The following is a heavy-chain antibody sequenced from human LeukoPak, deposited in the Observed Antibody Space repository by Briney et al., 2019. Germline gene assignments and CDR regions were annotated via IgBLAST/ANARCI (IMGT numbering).Heavy chain of an antibody. CDR2: ISAYNGNT. CDR3: ARVFAATVKLYYFDY. J-gene: IGHJ4*02. D-gene: IGHD1-26*01. CDR1: GYTFTSYG. Sequence: ASVNVSCKASGYTFTSYGISWVRQAPGQGLEWMGWISAYNGNTNYAQKLQGRVTMTTDTSTSTAYMELRSLRSDDTAVYYCARVFAATVKLYYFDYWGQGTLVTVSS. V-gene: IGHV1-18*01.